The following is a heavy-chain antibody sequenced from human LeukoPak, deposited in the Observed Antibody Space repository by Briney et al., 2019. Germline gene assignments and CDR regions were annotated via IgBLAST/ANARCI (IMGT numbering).Heavy chain of an antibody. D-gene: IGHD3-3*01. CDR3: TVTIFGVVMSP. Sequence: GGSLRLSCAASGFTFSSYAMSWVRQAPGKGREWGSAISGRGGSTYYAHSVKGRFTIPRDNSKTPLYLQMNRLRAEATAVYYCTVTIFGVVMSPWGQGTLVTVSS. V-gene: IGHV3-23*01. J-gene: IGHJ5*02. CDR2: ISGRGGST. CDR1: GFTFSSYA.